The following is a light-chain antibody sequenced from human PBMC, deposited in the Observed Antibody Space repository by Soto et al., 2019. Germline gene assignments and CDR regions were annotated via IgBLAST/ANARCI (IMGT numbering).Light chain of an antibody. Sequence: DIQMTQSPSSLSAFVGDRVTITCRASQSVTKYVNWYQQKPGKAPRLLIYAASNQQSGVPSRFSGSGSETDFTLTIAGAQPEDFATYYCQQSYTTPFTFGPGTKVDVK. CDR3: QQSYTTPFT. CDR2: AAS. V-gene: IGKV1-39*01. CDR1: QSVTKY. J-gene: IGKJ3*01.